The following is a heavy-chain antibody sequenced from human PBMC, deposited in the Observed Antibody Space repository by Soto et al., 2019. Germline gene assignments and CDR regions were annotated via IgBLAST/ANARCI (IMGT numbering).Heavy chain of an antibody. J-gene: IGHJ6*02. Sequence: TGESLKISCKGSGYSFTSYWIGWVRQMPGKGLEWMGIIYPGDSDTRYSPSFQGQVTISADKSISTAYLQWSSLKASDTAMYYCASTTCIQPSGPYYYYGMDVWGQGTTVTVSS. CDR3: ASTTCIQPSGPYYYYGMDV. D-gene: IGHD5-18*01. V-gene: IGHV5-51*03. CDR2: IYPGDSDT. CDR1: GYSFTSYW.